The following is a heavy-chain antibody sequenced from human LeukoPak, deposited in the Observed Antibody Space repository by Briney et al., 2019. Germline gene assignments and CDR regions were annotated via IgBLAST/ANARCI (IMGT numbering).Heavy chain of an antibody. CDR1: GYTLIELS. CDR3: ATHNLRRKNYGDYAGYYYYYGMDV. CDR2: FDPENGET. D-gene: IGHD4-17*01. Sequence: ASVKVSCKVSGYTLIELSMHWVRQAPGKGLEWMGGFDPENGETIYAQKFQGRVTMTEDTSTDTAYMELSSLRSEDTAVYYCATHNLRRKNYGDYAGYYYYYGMDVWGQGTTVTVSS. J-gene: IGHJ6*02. V-gene: IGHV1-24*01.